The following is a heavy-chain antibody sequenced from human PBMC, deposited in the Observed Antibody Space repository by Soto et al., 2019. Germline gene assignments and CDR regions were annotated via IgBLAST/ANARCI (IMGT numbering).Heavy chain of an antibody. J-gene: IGHJ6*02. D-gene: IGHD3-9*01. Sequence: SVKVSCKASGGTFSSYAISWVRQAPGQGLEWMGGIIPIFGTANYAQKFQGRVTITADESTSTAYMELSSLRSEDTAVYYCARGGRVLRYFDWFQLSYYGMDVWGQGTTVTVSS. V-gene: IGHV1-69*13. CDR2: IIPIFGTA. CDR1: GGTFSSYA. CDR3: ARGGRVLRYFDWFQLSYYGMDV.